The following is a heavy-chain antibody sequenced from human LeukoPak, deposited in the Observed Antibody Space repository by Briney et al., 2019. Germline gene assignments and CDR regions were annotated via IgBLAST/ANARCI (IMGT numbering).Heavy chain of an antibody. J-gene: IGHJ4*02. CDR1: GFTFSSYW. Sequence: GGSLRLSCAASGFTFSSYWMHWVRQAPGKGLVWVSRINSDESNTTYADSVKGRFTISRDNAKNTLYLQMNSLRAEDTAVYYCARGGSYSSGLFDYWGQGTLVTVSS. D-gene: IGHD6-19*01. CDR3: ARGGSYSSGLFDY. V-gene: IGHV3-74*01. CDR2: INSDESNT.